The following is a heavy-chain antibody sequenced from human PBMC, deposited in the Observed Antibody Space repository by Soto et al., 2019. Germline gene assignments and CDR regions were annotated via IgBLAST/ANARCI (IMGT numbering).Heavy chain of an antibody. D-gene: IGHD1-26*01. V-gene: IGHV3-20*04. Sequence: EVQLVESGGGVLRPGGSLRLSCAASGFTFADDGMSWPRQAPGKGLEWVSGGNWNGGSTGYADSVKGRFTVSRDNAKNSLYLQMNSLRAEDSAFYYCVGGASLNLDYWGEGTMVTVSS. J-gene: IGHJ4*02. CDR1: GFTFADDG. CDR3: VGGASLNLDY. CDR2: GNWNGGST.